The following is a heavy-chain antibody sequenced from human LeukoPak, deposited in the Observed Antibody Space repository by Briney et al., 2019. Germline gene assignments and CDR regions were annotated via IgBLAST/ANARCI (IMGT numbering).Heavy chain of an antibody. CDR3: ARGGLVRGSINSFIAFDV. Sequence: SQTLSLTCAISGDSVSRTDGGWNWIRQSPSRGLEWLGRTYYRSKWYYDDALSVESRISIKPDTSKNQLTLQLNSVTPEDTALYFCARGGLVRGSINSFIAFDVWGQGIMVTVSP. D-gene: IGHD3-10*01. J-gene: IGHJ3*01. CDR1: GDSVSRTDGG. CDR2: TYYRSKWYY. V-gene: IGHV6-1*01.